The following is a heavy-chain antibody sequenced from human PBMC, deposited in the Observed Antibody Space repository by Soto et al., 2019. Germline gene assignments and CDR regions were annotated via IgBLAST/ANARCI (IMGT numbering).Heavy chain of an antibody. CDR3: AKGSASARPYYFDY. CDR2: ISGGGGST. V-gene: IGHV3-23*01. CDR1: GFTFSSYA. J-gene: IGHJ4*02. Sequence: GGSLRLSCAASGFTFSSYAMSWVRQAPGKGLEWVSAISGGGGSTYYADSVKGRFTISRDNSRNTLSLQMNSLRAEDTAVYYCAKGSASARPYYFDYWGQGTLVTVSS. D-gene: IGHD5-18*01.